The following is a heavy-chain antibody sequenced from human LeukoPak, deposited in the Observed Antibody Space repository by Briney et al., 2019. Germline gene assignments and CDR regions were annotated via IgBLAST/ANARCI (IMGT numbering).Heavy chain of an antibody. CDR3: ARGATISETGYFEH. Sequence: SETLPQTLAGCGGSFSRYYWSWIRQSPGKGLEWIAEIDHRGDTNYNPSVKSRVTISVDTSKNQFSLKVRSLSAADTAVYYCARGATISETGYFEHWGQGTLVTVSS. V-gene: IGHV4-34*01. D-gene: IGHD5-24*01. CDR1: GGSFSRYY. CDR2: IDHRGDT. J-gene: IGHJ1*01.